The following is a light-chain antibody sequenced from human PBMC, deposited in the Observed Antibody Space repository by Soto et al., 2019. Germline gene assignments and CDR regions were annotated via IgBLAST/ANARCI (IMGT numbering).Light chain of an antibody. CDR2: EVS. CDR1: SSDVGGYHY. J-gene: IGLJ2*01. CDR3: SSYRTNSTLV. Sequence: QSALTQPASVSGSPGQSITISCTGSSSDVGGYHYVSWYQQLPGKAPTLMISEVSNRPSGVSDRFSGSKSGNTASLPISGFQADDEADYYCSSYRTNSTLVFGGGTKLTVL. V-gene: IGLV2-14*01.